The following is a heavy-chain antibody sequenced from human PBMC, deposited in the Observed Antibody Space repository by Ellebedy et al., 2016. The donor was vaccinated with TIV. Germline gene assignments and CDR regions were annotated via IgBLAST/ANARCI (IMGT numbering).Heavy chain of an antibody. J-gene: IGHJ3*02. Sequence: GESLKISCAASGFTFSSYAMHWVRQAPGKGLEWVAVISYDGSNKYYADSVKGRFTISRDNSKNTLYLQMNSLRAEDTAVYYCAREVLTGTTSRGAFNIWGQGTMVTVSS. V-gene: IGHV3-30-3*01. CDR3: AREVLTGTTSRGAFNI. CDR2: ISYDGSNK. D-gene: IGHD1-20*01. CDR1: GFTFSSYA.